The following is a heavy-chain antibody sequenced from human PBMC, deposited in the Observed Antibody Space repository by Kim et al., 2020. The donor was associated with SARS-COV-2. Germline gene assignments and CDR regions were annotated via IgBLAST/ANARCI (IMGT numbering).Heavy chain of an antibody. D-gene: IGHD6-6*01. CDR1: GFTVSNNY. Sequence: GGSLRLSCAASGFTVSNNYMSWVRQAPGKGLEWVSVIYSSGSTYYADSVKGRFTISRDNSKNTMYLQMNSLRAEDTAVYYCARDPYSSSPGRVPFGMDVWGQGATVTVSS. V-gene: IGHV3-53*01. CDR2: IYSSGST. CDR3: ARDPYSSSPGRVPFGMDV. J-gene: IGHJ6*02.